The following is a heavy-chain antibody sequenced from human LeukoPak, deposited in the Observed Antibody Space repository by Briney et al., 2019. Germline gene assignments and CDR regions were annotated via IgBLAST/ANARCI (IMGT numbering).Heavy chain of an antibody. J-gene: IGHJ4*02. CDR3: TRPLWGYSGYDSTRQGY. CDR1: GFTFSGSA. Sequence: GGSLRLSCAASGFTFSGSAMHWVRQASGKGLEWVGRIRSKANSYATAYAASVKGRFTISRDDSKNTAYLQMNSLKTEDTAVYYCTRPLWGYSGYDSTRQGYWGQGTLVTVSS. CDR2: IRSKANSYAT. D-gene: IGHD5-12*01. V-gene: IGHV3-73*01.